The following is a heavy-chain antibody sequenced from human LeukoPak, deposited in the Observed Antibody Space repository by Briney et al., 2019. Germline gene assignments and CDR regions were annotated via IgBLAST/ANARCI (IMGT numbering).Heavy chain of an antibody. J-gene: IGHJ4*02. V-gene: IGHV3-30*03. CDR2: ISYDGSNK. CDR1: GFTFSSAW. Sequence: GGSLRLSCAASGFTFSSAWMNWVRQAPGKGLEWVAVISYDGSNKYYADSVKGRFTISRDNSKNTLYLQMNSLRAEDTAVYYCARDRSQGYFDYWGQGTLVTVSS. CDR3: ARDRSQGYFDY.